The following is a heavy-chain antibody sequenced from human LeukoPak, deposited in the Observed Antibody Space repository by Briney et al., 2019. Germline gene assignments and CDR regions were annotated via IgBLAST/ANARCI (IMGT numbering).Heavy chain of an antibody. V-gene: IGHV3-11*01. CDR1: GFTFSDYY. D-gene: IGHD7-27*01. Sequence: GGSLRLSCAASGFTFSDYYMTWIRQATGKGLERVSYISNSISSSGSTIYYADSVKGRFTISRDNAKNSLYLQMNSLRAEDTAVYYCARGSNWGFDYWGQGTLVTVSS. CDR2: ISNSISSSGSTI. CDR3: ARGSNWGFDY. J-gene: IGHJ4*02.